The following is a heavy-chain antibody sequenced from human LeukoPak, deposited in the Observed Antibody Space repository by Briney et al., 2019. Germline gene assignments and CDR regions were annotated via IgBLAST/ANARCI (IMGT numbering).Heavy chain of an antibody. CDR1: GYTFTGYY. V-gene: IGHV1-2*02. Sequence: ASVKVSCKASGYTFTGYYMHWVRQAPGQGLEWMGWINPNSGGTNYAQKFQGRVTMTRDTSISTAYMELSRLRSDDTAVYYCARGSPVVIPAAIFNNWFDPWGQGTLVTVSP. D-gene: IGHD2-2*01. CDR2: INPNSGGT. CDR3: ARGSPVVIPAAIFNNWFDP. J-gene: IGHJ5*02.